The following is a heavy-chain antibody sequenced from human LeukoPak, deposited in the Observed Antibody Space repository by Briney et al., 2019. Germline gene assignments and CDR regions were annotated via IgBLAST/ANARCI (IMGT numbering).Heavy chain of an antibody. CDR3: ARLGADYGDYSGSNYFYGMDV. D-gene: IGHD4-17*01. CDR2: IIPIFGTA. V-gene: IGHV1-69*13. Sequence: GASVKVSCKASGGTFSSYAISWVRQAPGQGLEWMGGIIPIFGTANYAQKFQGRVTITADESTSTAYMELSSLRSEDTAVYYCARLGADYGDYSGSNYFYGMDVWGQGTTVTVSS. J-gene: IGHJ6*02. CDR1: GGTFSSYA.